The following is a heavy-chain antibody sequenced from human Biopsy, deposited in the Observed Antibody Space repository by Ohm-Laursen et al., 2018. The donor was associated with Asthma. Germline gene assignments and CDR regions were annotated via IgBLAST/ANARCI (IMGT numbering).Heavy chain of an antibody. CDR3: VRDGTDDAFDI. D-gene: IGHD1-1*01. Sequence: SLRLSCAAPRFTYEMHWVRQAPGKGLEWVAVISYDGSSIYYADSVKGRFTMARDNSKNTLDLQMNSLREEDTAVYYCVRDGTDDAFDIWGQGTVVSVSS. CDR1: RFTYE. V-gene: IGHV3-30-3*01. CDR2: ISYDGSSI. J-gene: IGHJ3*02.